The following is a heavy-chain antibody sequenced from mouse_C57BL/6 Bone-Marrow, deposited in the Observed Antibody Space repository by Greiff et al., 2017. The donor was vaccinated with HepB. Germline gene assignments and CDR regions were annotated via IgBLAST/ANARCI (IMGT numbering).Heavy chain of an antibody. CDR3: ARQSSSYYSNSYAMDY. V-gene: IGHV5-16*01. CDR2: INYDGSST. Sequence: EVHLVESEGGLVQPGSSMKLSCTASGFTFSDYYMAWVRQVPEKGLEWVANINYDGSSTYYLDSLKSRFIISRDNAKNILYLQMSSLKSEDTATYYYARQSSSYYSNSYAMDYWGQGTSVTVSS. CDR1: GFTFSDYY. J-gene: IGHJ4*01. D-gene: IGHD2-5*01.